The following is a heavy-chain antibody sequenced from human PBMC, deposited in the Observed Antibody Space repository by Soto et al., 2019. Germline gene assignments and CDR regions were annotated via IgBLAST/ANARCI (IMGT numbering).Heavy chain of an antibody. Sequence: QSQTLSLTCAISGDSVSSNSAAWNWIRQSPSRGLEWLGRTYYRSKWYNDYAVSVKSRITINPDTSKNQFSLQLNSVTPEDTAVYYCAREGQWLALRIPTYYFDYWGQGTLVTVSS. J-gene: IGHJ4*02. CDR3: AREGQWLALRIPTYYFDY. D-gene: IGHD6-19*01. CDR2: TYYRSKWYN. CDR1: GDSVSSNSAA. V-gene: IGHV6-1*01.